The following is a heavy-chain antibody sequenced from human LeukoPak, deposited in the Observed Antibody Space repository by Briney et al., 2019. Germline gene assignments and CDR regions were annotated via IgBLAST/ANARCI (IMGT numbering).Heavy chain of an antibody. CDR2: INHSGST. CDR1: GGSFSGYY. CDR3: ARRSSPYIRAPFDY. V-gene: IGHV4-34*01. J-gene: IGHJ4*02. D-gene: IGHD6-13*01. Sequence: SETLSLTCAVYGGSFSGYYWSWIRQPPGKGLEWIGEINHSGSTNYNPSLKSRVTISVDTSKNQFSLKLGSVTAADTAVYYCARRSSPYIRAPFDYWGQGTLVTVSS.